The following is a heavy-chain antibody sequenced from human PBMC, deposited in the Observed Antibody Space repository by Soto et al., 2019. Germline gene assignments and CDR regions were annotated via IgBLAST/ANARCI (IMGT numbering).Heavy chain of an antibody. Sequence: GGSLRLSCAASGFTFSSYAMSWVRQAPGKGLEWVSAISGSGGSTYYADSVKGRFTISRDNSKNTLYLQMNSLRAEDTAVYYCAKVANLGNEYYDXWSGYYTGIYYYYGMDVWGQGTTVTVSS. J-gene: IGHJ6*02. CDR1: GFTFSSYA. D-gene: IGHD3-3*01. V-gene: IGHV3-23*01. CDR2: ISGSGGST. CDR3: AKVANLGNEYYDXWSGYYTGIYYYYGMDV.